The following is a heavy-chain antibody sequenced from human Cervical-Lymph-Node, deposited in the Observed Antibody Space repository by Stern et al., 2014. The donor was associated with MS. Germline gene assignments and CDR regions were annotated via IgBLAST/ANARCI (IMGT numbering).Heavy chain of an antibody. CDR2: IYSYEST. CDR3: ATGGTWNSYYFDQ. V-gene: IGHV3-53*01. CDR1: GFNVSSHY. Sequence: EVQLVESGGGLIQPGGSLRLSCAASGFNVSSHYMSWVRQAPGKGLEWVSIIYSYESTYYADSVKGRFTISRDNSKHTLFLQMNSLRAEDTAVYYCATGGTWNSYYFDQWGQGTLVTVSS. D-gene: IGHD1-7*01. J-gene: IGHJ4*02.